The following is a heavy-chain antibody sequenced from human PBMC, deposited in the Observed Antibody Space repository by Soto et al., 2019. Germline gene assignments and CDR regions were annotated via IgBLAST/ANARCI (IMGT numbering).Heavy chain of an antibody. J-gene: IGHJ2*01. CDR1: GFTFSSYA. CDR2: ISGSGGST. V-gene: IGHV3-23*01. CDR3: AKLYCSSTSCLWMDYWYFDL. D-gene: IGHD2-2*01. Sequence: GGSLRLSCAASGFTFSSYAMSWVRQAPGKGLEWVSAISGSGGSTYYADSVKGRFTISRDNSKNTLYLQMNSLRAEDTAVYYCAKLYCSSTSCLWMDYWYFDLWGRDTLVTVSS.